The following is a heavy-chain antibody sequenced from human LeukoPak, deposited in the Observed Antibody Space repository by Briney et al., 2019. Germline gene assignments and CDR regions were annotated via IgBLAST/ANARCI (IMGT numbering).Heavy chain of an antibody. V-gene: IGHV4-34*01. Sequence: SETLSLTCAVYGGSFSGYYWSWIRQPPGKGLEWIGEINHSGSTNYNPSLKSRVTISVDRSKNQFSLKLSSVTPADTAVYYCARAGSGHGEYFQHWGQGTLVTVSS. CDR3: ARAGSGHGEYFQH. D-gene: IGHD2-15*01. J-gene: IGHJ1*01. CDR2: INHSGST. CDR1: GGSFSGYY.